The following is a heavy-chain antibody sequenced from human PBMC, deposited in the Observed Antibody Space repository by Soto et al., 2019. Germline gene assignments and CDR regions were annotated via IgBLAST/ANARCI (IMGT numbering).Heavy chain of an antibody. V-gene: IGHV3-23*01. Sequence: EVQLLESGGDLVQPGGSLRLSCVDSGFTFSNDDLSWVRQASGKGLEWVSAITAGGFNTYYADSVKGRFTISRDNSKNTLYLQMNSPRAEDTAVYYCAKNIGGFSGYANFDYWGQGTLVTVSS. CDR2: ITAGGFNT. J-gene: IGHJ4*02. CDR1: GFTFSNDD. D-gene: IGHD5-12*01. CDR3: AKNIGGFSGYANFDY.